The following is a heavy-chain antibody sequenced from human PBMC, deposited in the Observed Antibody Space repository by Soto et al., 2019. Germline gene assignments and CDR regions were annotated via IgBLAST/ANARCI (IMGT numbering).Heavy chain of an antibody. V-gene: IGHV3-33*01. D-gene: IGHD1-26*01. CDR1: GFTFSSYG. J-gene: IGHJ6*03. CDR3: ARDSEPFVGMGYMDV. CDR2: IWYDGSNK. Sequence: GESLKISCAASGFTFSSYGMHWVRQAPGKGLEWVAVIWYDGSNKYYADSVKGRFTISRDNSKNTLYLQMNSLRAEDTAVYYCARDSEPFVGMGYMDVWGKGTTVTVSS.